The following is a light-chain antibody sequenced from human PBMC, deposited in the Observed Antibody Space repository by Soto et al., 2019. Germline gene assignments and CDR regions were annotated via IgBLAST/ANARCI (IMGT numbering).Light chain of an antibody. CDR1: SSDVGGYNY. Sequence: QSVLTQPPSASGSPGQSVTISCTGTSSDVGGYNYASWYQQHPGKAPKLIISEVSKRPSGVPDRFSGSKSGNTASLTVSGLQAEDEADYYCSSFTSRFTFVFGTGTKVTVL. CDR3: SSFTSRFTFV. CDR2: EVS. J-gene: IGLJ1*01. V-gene: IGLV2-8*01.